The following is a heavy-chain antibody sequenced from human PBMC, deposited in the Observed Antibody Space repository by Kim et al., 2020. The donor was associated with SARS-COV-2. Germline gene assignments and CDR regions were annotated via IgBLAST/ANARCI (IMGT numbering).Heavy chain of an antibody. CDR2: MSGSGGST. V-gene: IGHV3-23*01. Sequence: GGSLRLSCAVSGFPLSIYATRWVRQAPGKGLQWVSVMSGSGGSTHYADAVKGHFTISRDNSKDTLYLQMHSLRAEDTAVYYCVKDRGELIAADGTGDYWGQGTLVTVSS. CDR1: GFPLSIYA. CDR3: VKDRGELIAADGTGDY. J-gene: IGHJ4*02. D-gene: IGHD6-13*01.